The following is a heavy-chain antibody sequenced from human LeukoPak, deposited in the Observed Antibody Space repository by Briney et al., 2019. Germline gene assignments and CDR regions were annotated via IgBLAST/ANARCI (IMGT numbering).Heavy chain of an antibody. CDR1: GFSFSSYA. CDR3: AKVDYGDYGAYFDC. V-gene: IGHV3-23*01. D-gene: IGHD4-17*01. CDR2: ISGSGVNI. Sequence: GGSLRLSCADSGFSFSSYAMNWVRQAPGKGLERVSAISGSGVNIYYSDSVKGRFTISRDNSKNTLFLQMNSLRASDTAVYHFAKVDYGDYGAYFDCWGQGALVTVS. J-gene: IGHJ4*02.